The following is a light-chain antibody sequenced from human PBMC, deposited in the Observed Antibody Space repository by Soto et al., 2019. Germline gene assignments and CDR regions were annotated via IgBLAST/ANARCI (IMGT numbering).Light chain of an antibody. CDR2: GNS. J-gene: IGLJ3*02. CDR1: SSNIGAGYD. V-gene: IGLV1-40*01. Sequence: QSVLTQPPSVSGAPGQRVTISCTGSSSNIGAGYDVHWYQQLPGTAPKLLISGNSNRPSGVPDRFSGSKSGTSASLAITGLQAEDEADYYCQSYDSSRWGWVFGGGTKLTVL. CDR3: QSYDSSRWGWV.